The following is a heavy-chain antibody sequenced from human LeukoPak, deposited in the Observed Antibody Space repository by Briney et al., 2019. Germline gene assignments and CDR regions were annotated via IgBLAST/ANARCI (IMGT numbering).Heavy chain of an antibody. CDR2: ISSSSSYI. CDR3: ARGKAIAVALVDY. J-gene: IGHJ4*02. V-gene: IGHV3-21*01. D-gene: IGHD6-19*01. Sequence: GGSLRLSCAASGFTFSSHSMNWVRQAPGKGLEWVSSISSSSSYIYYADSVKGRFTISRDNAKNSLYLQMNSLRAEDTAVYYCARGKAIAVALVDYWGQGTLVTVSS. CDR1: GFTFSSHS.